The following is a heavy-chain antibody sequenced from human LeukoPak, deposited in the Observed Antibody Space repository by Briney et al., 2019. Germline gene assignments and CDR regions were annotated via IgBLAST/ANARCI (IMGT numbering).Heavy chain of an antibody. V-gene: IGHV3-74*01. D-gene: IGHD3-10*01. CDR1: GFTFSSYW. CDR2: INSDGGST. Sequence: GGSLRLSCVASGFTFSSYWMHWVRQAPGKGLVWVSRINSDGGSTTYADSVKGRFTISRDNAKNTLSLHMNSLRAEDMGVYYCARDQNGSGSYYIFRDYYYYGMDVWGQGTTVTVSS. J-gene: IGHJ6*02. CDR3: ARDQNGSGSYYIFRDYYYYGMDV.